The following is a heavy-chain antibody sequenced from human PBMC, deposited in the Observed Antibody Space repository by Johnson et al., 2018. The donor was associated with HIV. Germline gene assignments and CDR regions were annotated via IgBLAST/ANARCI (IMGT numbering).Heavy chain of an antibody. J-gene: IGHJ3*02. Sequence: QVQLVESGGGLVKPGGSLRLSCAASGFTFSDYYMSWIRQAPGKGLEWISYIGSSGSPIYYADSVRGRFTISRDNSKNTLYLQMNSLRAEDTAVYYCARAEQLAGGAFDIWGQGTMVTVSS. D-gene: IGHD6-6*01. CDR1: GFTFSDYY. CDR3: ARAEQLAGGAFDI. CDR2: IGSSGSPI. V-gene: IGHV3-11*04.